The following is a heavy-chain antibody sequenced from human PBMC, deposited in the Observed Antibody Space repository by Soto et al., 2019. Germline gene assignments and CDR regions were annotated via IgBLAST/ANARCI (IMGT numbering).Heavy chain of an antibody. J-gene: IGHJ6*02. V-gene: IGHV3-15*07. Sequence: GGSLRLSCAASGFTFSNAWMNWVRQAPGKGLEWVGRIKSKTDGGTTDYAAPVKGRFTISRDDSKNTLYLQMNSLKTEDTAVYYCTTDHPPIYCSSTSCSNYYYYGMDVWGQGTTVTVSS. CDR3: TTDHPPIYCSSTSCSNYYYYGMDV. CDR1: GFTFSNAW. D-gene: IGHD2-2*01. CDR2: IKSKTDGGTT.